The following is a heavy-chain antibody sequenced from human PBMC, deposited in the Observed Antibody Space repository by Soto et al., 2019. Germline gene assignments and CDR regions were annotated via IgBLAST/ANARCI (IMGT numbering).Heavy chain of an antibody. CDR3: ARDRYGYVVRGNSWFDP. D-gene: IGHD3-16*01. Sequence: QVQLQESGPGLVKPSQTLSLTCTVSGGSISNGVYYWSWVRQPPGKGLEWIGYIHHSGTTYYNPSLKSRVTISLDTSKNQFSLKLSSVTAADTAVYYCARDRYGYVVRGNSWFDPWGQGTLVTVSS. V-gene: IGHV4-30-4*01. CDR2: IHHSGTT. J-gene: IGHJ5*02. CDR1: GGSISNGVYY.